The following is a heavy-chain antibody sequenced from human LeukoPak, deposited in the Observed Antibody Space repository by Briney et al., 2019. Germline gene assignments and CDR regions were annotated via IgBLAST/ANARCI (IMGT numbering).Heavy chain of an antibody. CDR3: ARDEGFLEWLILDY. CDR2: INPSGGSR. J-gene: IGHJ4*02. CDR1: GYAFSNYY. D-gene: IGHD3-3*01. Sequence: RRASVKVSCKASGYAFSNYYIHWVRQAPGQGLEWMGIINPSGGSRSYAQKFQGRVTMTRDTSTSTVYMELSSLRSEDTAVYYCARDEGFLEWLILDYWGQGTLVTVSS. V-gene: IGHV1-46*01.